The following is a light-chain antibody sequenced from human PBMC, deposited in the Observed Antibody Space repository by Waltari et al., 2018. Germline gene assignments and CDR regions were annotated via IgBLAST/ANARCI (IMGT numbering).Light chain of an antibody. Sequence: QSVLTQPPSVSESPGQRVTMSCSGSNSNIANNALNWYQHLPGRAPKLLIYYDVLVSSGVADRFSGSKSGTSASLAISGLQPEEEAYYYCAAWDDSLNGPVFGGGTKLTVV. CDR2: YDV. CDR1: NSNIANNA. V-gene: IGLV1-36*01. CDR3: AAWDDSLNGPV. J-gene: IGLJ2*01.